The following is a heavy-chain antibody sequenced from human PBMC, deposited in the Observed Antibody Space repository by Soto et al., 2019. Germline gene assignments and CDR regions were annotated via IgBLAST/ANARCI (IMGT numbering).Heavy chain of an antibody. J-gene: IGHJ5*02. D-gene: IGHD5-12*01. V-gene: IGHV1-69*13. CDR1: GYTFTSYG. CDR3: ARVTVEMATITLGWFDP. CDR2: IIPIFGTA. Sequence: SVKVSCKASGYTFTSYGISWVRQAPGQGLEWMGGIIPIFGTANYAQKFQGRVTITADESTSTAYMELSSLRSEDTAVYYCARVTVEMATITLGWFDPWGQGTLVTVSS.